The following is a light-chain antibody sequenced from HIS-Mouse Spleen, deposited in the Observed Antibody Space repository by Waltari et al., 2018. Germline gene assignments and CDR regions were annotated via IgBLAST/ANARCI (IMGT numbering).Light chain of an antibody. CDR3: YSAADNNVV. CDR2: KDS. Sequence: SYELTQPSSVSVSPGQTARITCSGDVLAKKYARWFQQKPGQAPVLVIYKDSERPSGITERFSGCSAGTTVTLTISGAQVEDEADYYCYSAADNNVVFGGGTKLTVL. V-gene: IGLV3-27*01. CDR1: VLAKKY. J-gene: IGLJ2*01.